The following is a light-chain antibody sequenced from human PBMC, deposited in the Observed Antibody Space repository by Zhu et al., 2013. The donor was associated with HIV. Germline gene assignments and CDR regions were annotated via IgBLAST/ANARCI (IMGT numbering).Light chain of an antibody. CDR3: SSYTRSSTQV. CDR2: EVS. Sequence: QSALTQPASVSGSPGQSITISCTGTSSDVGGYNYVSWYQHHPGKAPKLMIYEVSNRPSGVSNRFSGSKSGNTASLTISGLQAEDEAGYYCSSYTRSSTQVFGTGTKVTVL. V-gene: IGLV2-14*01. J-gene: IGLJ1*01. CDR1: SSDVGGYNY.